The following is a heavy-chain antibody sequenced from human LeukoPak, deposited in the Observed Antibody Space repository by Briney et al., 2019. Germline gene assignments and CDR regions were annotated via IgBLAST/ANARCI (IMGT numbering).Heavy chain of an antibody. CDR1: GGSISSNY. D-gene: IGHD5-12*01. CDR2: IYYSGST. CDR3: ARAVATSSIYYYYYYMDV. Sequence: PSETLSLTCIVSGGSISSNYWSWIRQPPGKGLEWIGYIYYSGSTNYNPSLKSRVTISVDTSKNQFSLKLSSVTAADTAVYYCARAVATSSIYYYYYYMDVWGKGTMVTVSS. J-gene: IGHJ6*03. V-gene: IGHV4-59*01.